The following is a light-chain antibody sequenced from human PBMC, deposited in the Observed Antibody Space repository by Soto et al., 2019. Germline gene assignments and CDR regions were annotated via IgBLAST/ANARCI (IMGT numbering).Light chain of an antibody. V-gene: IGKV1-39*01. CDR1: QGISSY. Sequence: DIQLTQSPSSLSASVGDRVTITCRVSQGISSYLNWYQQKPGKPPKLLIYAAVSLQSGIPSRFSAYGSGTDFTLTISSPKPEDFATYYCQQTYSSPQWTFGQGTKVEIK. CDR2: AAV. J-gene: IGKJ1*01. CDR3: QQTYSSPQWT.